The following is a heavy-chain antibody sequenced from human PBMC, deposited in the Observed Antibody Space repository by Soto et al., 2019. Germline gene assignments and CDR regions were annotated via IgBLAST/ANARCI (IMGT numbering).Heavy chain of an antibody. CDR2: ISYDGSNK. D-gene: IGHD3-3*01. Sequence: PVGSLRLFFAPSGFTFRIQCMTLVRPAPVKVLVWVAVISYDGSNKYHAASVKGRFTISRDNSKNTLYLQMNSLRAEDTAVYYCARGGPLRFFEWGKKNDAFDIWGQGTMVIVSS. J-gene: IGHJ3*02. CDR3: ARGGPLRFFEWGKKNDAFDI. V-gene: IGHV3-30*03. CDR1: GFTFRIQC.